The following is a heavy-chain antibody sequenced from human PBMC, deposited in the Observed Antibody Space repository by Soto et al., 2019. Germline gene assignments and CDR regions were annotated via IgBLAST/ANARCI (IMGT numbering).Heavy chain of an antibody. CDR2: IYYSGST. V-gene: IGHV4-30-4*01. Sequence: SETLSLTCTVSGGSISSGDYYWSWIRQPPGKGLEWIGYIYYSGSTYYNPSLKSRVTISVDTSKNQFSLKLSSVTAADTAVYYCARVAGYYPNWFDPWGQGTLVTVS. J-gene: IGHJ5*02. CDR3: ARVAGYYPNWFDP. CDR1: GGSISSGDYY. D-gene: IGHD3-16*01.